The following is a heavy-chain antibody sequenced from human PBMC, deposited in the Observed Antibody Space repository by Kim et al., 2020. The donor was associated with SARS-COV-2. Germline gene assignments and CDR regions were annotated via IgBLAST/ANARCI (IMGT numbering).Heavy chain of an antibody. V-gene: IGHV4-34*01. CDR2: INHSGST. J-gene: IGHJ5*02. D-gene: IGHD6-13*01. CDR3: ARDSSSWGFDP. Sequence: SETLSLTCAVYGGSFSGYYWSWIRQPPGKGLEWIGEINHSGSTNYNPSLKSRVTISVDTSKNQFSLKLSSVTAADTAVYYCARDSSSWGFDPWGQGTLVTVSS. CDR1: GGSFSGYY.